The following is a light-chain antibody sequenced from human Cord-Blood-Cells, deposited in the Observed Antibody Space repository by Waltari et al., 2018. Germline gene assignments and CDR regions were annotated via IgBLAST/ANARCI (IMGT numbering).Light chain of an antibody. V-gene: IGKV1-5*03. J-gene: IGKJ1*01. CDR1: QSISSW. CDR2: KAS. Sequence: DIQMTQSPSTLSASVGDIVTITCRASQSISSWLAWYQQKPGKAPKLLIYKASSLESGVPSRFSGGGSGTEFTLTISSLQPDDFATYYCQQYNSYWTFGQGTKVEIK. CDR3: QQYNSYWT.